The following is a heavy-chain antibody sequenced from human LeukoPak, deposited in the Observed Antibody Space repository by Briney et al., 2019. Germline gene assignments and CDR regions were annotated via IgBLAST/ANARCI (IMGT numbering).Heavy chain of an antibody. D-gene: IGHD4-17*01. Sequence: SVKVSCKASGGTFSSYAISWVRQAPGQGLEWMGGIIPIFGTANYAQKFQGRVTITADESTSTAYMELSSLRSEDTAVYYCATELYGDYVYNYWGQGTLVTVSS. CDR3: ATELYGDYVYNY. CDR2: IIPIFGTA. J-gene: IGHJ4*02. V-gene: IGHV1-69*13. CDR1: GGTFSSYA.